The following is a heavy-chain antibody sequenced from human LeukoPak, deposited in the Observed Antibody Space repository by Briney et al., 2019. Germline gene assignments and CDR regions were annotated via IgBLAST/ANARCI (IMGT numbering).Heavy chain of an antibody. D-gene: IGHD3-22*01. CDR2: IKQDGSEK. CDR3: ARSYYDSSGWLDY. J-gene: IGHJ4*02. Sequence: PGGSLRLSCAASGFTFSSYWMSWVRQAPGKGLEWVANIKQDGSEKYYVDSVKGRFTISRDNAKNSLYLQMNSLRAEDTAVYYCARSYYDSSGWLDYWGQGTLVTVSS. V-gene: IGHV3-7*01. CDR1: GFTFSSYW.